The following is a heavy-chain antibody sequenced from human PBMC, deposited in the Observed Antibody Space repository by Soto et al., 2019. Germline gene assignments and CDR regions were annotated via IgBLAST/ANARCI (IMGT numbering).Heavy chain of an antibody. CDR2: IISRGSTT. Sequence: GGSLRLSCEVSGFTFSSYVMNWVRQAPGKGLEWVSYIISRGSTTYDADSVKGRFTISRDNAKNSLYLQMNSLRAEDTAVYYCARGLRSSGYAMDVWGQGTTVTVSS. J-gene: IGHJ6*02. CDR3: ARGLRSSGYAMDV. V-gene: IGHV3-48*03. D-gene: IGHD6-13*01. CDR1: GFTFSSYV.